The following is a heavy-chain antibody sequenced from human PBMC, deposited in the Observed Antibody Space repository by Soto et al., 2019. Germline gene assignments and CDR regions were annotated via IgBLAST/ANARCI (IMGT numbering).Heavy chain of an antibody. CDR3: ASRSAGYCSGGSCYSGDY. D-gene: IGHD2-15*01. V-gene: IGHV1-69*02. CDR1: GGTFSSYT. CDR2: IIPILGIA. Sequence: QVQLVQSGAEVKKPGSSVKVSCKASGGTFSSYTISWVRQAPGQGLEWMGRIIPILGIANYAQKFQGRVTITADKXTXTXXMELSSLRSEDTAVYYCASRSAGYCSGGSCYSGDYWGQGTLVTVSS. J-gene: IGHJ4*02.